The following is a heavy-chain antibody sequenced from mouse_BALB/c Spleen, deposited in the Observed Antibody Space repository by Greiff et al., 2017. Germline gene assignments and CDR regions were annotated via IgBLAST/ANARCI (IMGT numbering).Heavy chain of an antibody. CDR1: GYTFTSYV. Sequence: EVQLQQSGPELVKPGASVKMSCKASGYTFTSYVMHWVKQKPGQGLEWIGYINPYNDGTKYNEKFKGKATLTSDKSSSTAYMELSSLTSEDSAVYYCARISNWDVDDYWGQGTTLTVSS. D-gene: IGHD4-1*01. J-gene: IGHJ2*01. CDR2: INPYNDGT. CDR3: ARISNWDVDDY. V-gene: IGHV1-14*01.